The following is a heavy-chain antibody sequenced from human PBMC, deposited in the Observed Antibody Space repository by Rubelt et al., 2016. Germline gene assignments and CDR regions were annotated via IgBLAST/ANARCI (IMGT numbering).Heavy chain of an antibody. CDR2: ISSSSSTI. CDR3: AGDTHYLDTAMGDY. D-gene: IGHD5-18*01. CDR1: GFTFSSYS. J-gene: IGHJ4*02. V-gene: IGHV3-48*02. Sequence: ASGFTFSSYSMNWVRQAPGKGLEWVSYISSSSSTIYYAASVKGRFTISRKNAKNSLYLQMNSPRDEDTTVYYCAGDTHYLDTAMGDYWGQGTLVTVSS.